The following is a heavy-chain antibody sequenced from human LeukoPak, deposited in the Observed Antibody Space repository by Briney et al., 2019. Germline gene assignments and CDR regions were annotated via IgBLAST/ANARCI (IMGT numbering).Heavy chain of an antibody. V-gene: IGHV1-69*01. D-gene: IGHD3-3*01. J-gene: IGHJ5*02. CDR3: ARGPEGRITIFGVVIYNCFDP. Sequence: SVKVSCKASGGTFSSYAISWVRQAPGQGLEWMGGIIPIFGTANYAQKFQGRVTITADESTSTVYMELSSLRSEHTAVYYCARGPEGRITIFGVVIYNCFDPWGQGTLVTVSS. CDR2: IIPIFGTA. CDR1: GGTFSSYA.